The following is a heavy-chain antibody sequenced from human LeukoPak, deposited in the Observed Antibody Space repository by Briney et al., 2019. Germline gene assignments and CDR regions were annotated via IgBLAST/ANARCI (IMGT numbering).Heavy chain of an antibody. J-gene: IGHJ5*02. CDR2: IYYSGST. Sequence: PSGTLSLTCAVSGGSISSSSYYWGWIRQPPGKGLKWIGTIYYSGSTYYNPSLKSRVTISVDTSKNQFSLKLSSVTAADTAVYYCARDSSGWYHWFDPWGQGTLVTVSS. CDR3: ARDSSGWYHWFDP. D-gene: IGHD6-19*01. CDR1: GGSISSSSYY. V-gene: IGHV4-39*07.